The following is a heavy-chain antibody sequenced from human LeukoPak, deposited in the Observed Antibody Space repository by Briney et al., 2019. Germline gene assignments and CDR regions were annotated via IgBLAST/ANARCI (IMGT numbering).Heavy chain of an antibody. CDR3: ARAGPAAIGPDYYYYYMDV. D-gene: IGHD2-2*02. V-gene: IGHV3-20*01. J-gene: IGHJ6*03. Sequence: GGSLRLSCAASGFTFDDYGMSWVRQAPGKGLEWVSGINWNGGSTGYADSVKGRFTISRDNAKNSLYLQMNSLRAEDTALYHCARAGPAAIGPDYYYYYMDVWGKGTTVTVSS. CDR1: GFTFDDYG. CDR2: INWNGGST.